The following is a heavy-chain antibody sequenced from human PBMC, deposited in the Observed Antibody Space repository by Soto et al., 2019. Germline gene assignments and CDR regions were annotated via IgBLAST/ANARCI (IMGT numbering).Heavy chain of an antibody. J-gene: IGHJ6*02. CDR2: ISSSSSYI. CDR1: GFTFSSYS. D-gene: IGHD3-16*01. V-gene: IGHV3-21*04. CDR3: ARGLNYDYVWGSSYMDV. Sequence: GGSLRLSCAASGFTFSSYSMNWVRQAPGKGLEWVSSISSSSSYIYYADSVKGRFTISRDNAKNSLYLQMNSLRAEDTAVYYCARGLNYDYVWGSSYMDVWGQGTTVTVSS.